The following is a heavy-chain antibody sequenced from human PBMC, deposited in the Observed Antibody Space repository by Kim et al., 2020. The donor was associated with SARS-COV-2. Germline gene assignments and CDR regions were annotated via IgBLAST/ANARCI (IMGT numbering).Heavy chain of an antibody. J-gene: IGHJ4*02. CDR1: GGSISSSSYY. CDR3: ARQHSKNDILTTGY. CDR2: IYYSGST. Sequence: SETLSLTCTVSGGSISSSSYYWGWIRQPPGKGLEWIGSIYYSGSTYYNPSLKSRVTISVDTSKNQFSLKLSSVTAADTAVYYCARQHSKNDILTTGYWGQGTLVTVSS. V-gene: IGHV4-39*01. D-gene: IGHD3-9*01.